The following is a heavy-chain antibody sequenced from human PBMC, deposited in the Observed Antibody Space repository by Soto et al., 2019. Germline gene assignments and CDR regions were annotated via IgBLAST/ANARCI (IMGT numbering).Heavy chain of an antibody. Sequence: AAVKVSCKASGYTFTSYYMHWVRQAPGQGLEWMGIINPSGGSTSYAQRFQGRVTMTRDTSTSTVYMELSSLRSEDTAVYYCARDEDSSGYNYYFDYWGQGTLVTVSS. CDR3: ARDEDSSGYNYYFDY. D-gene: IGHD3-22*01. CDR1: GYTFTSYY. V-gene: IGHV1-46*03. J-gene: IGHJ4*02. CDR2: INPSGGST.